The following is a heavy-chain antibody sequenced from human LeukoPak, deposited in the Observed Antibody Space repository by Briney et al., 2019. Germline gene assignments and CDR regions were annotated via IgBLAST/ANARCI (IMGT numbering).Heavy chain of an antibody. CDR2: ISVYNGHT. CDR3: ARFCSGGGCYHNWFDP. CDR1: SYTFTSYG. J-gene: IGHJ5*02. V-gene: IGHV1-18*01. D-gene: IGHD2-15*01. Sequence: ASVKVSCKASSYTFTSYGISWVRQAPGQRLEWMGWISVYNGHTTYAQKFQDRVTMTTDTSTNTAYMELRSLRSDDTAVYYCARFCSGGGCYHNWFDPWGQGTLVTVSS.